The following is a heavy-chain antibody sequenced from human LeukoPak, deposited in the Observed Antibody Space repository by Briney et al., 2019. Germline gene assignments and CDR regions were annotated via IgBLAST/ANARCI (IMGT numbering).Heavy chain of an antibody. J-gene: IGHJ4*02. Sequence: SQTLSLTCTVSGGSISSGDYYWSWIRQPPGKGLEWIGYIYYSGSTYYNPSLKSRVTISVDTSNNQFSLKLSSVTAADTAVYYCASDPQQWLVPSDYWGQGTLVTVSS. D-gene: IGHD6-19*01. CDR2: IYYSGST. V-gene: IGHV4-30-4*01. CDR3: ASDPQQWLVPSDY. CDR1: GGSISSGDYY.